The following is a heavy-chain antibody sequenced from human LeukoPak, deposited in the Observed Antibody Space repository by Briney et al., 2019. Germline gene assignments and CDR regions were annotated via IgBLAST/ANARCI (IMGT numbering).Heavy chain of an antibody. V-gene: IGHV1-69*01. Sequence: GASVKVSCKASGGTFSSYAINWVRQAPGQGPEWMGGIIPIFGTANYAQKFQDRVTITADESTSTAYMELSSLRSEDTAIYYCASRLYCSNTRCRNFPFAYWGQGTLVAVPS. CDR2: IIPIFGTA. J-gene: IGHJ4*02. CDR3: ASRLYCSNTRCRNFPFAY. CDR1: GGTFSSYA. D-gene: IGHD2-2*01.